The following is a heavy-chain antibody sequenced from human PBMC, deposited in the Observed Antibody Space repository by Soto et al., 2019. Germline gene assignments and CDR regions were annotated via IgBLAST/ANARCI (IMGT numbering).Heavy chain of an antibody. D-gene: IGHD4-4*01. CDR1: GFSLSTSGVG. J-gene: IGHJ4*02. Sequence: GSGPTLVNPTQPLTLTCTFSGFSLSTSGVGVGWIRQPPGKALEWLALIYWNDDKRYSPSLKSRLTITKDPSKNQVVLTMTNMDPVDTATYYCAHTWLYGDYSNYVYWGQGTLVTVSS. CDR3: AHTWLYGDYSNYVY. V-gene: IGHV2-5*01. CDR2: IYWNDDK.